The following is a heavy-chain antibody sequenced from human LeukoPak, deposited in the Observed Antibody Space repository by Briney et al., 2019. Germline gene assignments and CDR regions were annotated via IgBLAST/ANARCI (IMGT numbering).Heavy chain of an antibody. V-gene: IGHV1-8*03. CDR3: ARDGGSGWYIDAFDI. D-gene: IGHD6-19*01. CDR2: MNPNSGNT. CDR1: GYTFTSYD. Sequence: GSVKVSCKASGYTFTSYDINWVRQATGQGLEWMGWMNPNSGNTGYAQKFQGRVTITRNTSISTAYMELSSLRSEDTAVYYCARDGGSGWYIDAFDIWGQGTMVTVSS. J-gene: IGHJ3*02.